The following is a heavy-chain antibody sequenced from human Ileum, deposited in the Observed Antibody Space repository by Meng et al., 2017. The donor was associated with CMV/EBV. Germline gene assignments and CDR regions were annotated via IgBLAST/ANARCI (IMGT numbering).Heavy chain of an antibody. V-gene: IGHV1-2*02. CDR2: LNPNNGGT. CDR3: AKSLAAADPTDY. J-gene: IGHJ4*02. D-gene: IGHD6-13*01. CDR1: GYTFTNYY. Sequence: ASVKVSCKASGYTFTNYYIHWVRQAPGQGLLWLGWLNPNNGGTRYTLRLQGRVTMTRDTSINTAYMDLYRLQSDDTSVYYCAKSLAAADPTDYWGQGTLVTVSS.